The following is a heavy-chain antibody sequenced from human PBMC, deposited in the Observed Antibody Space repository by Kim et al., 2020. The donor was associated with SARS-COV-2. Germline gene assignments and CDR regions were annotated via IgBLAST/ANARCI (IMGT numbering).Heavy chain of an antibody. Sequence: ASVKVSCKASGYTFTSYGISWVRQAPGQGLEWMGWISAFNGNTNYAQKLQGRVTMTTDTSTSTAYMELRSLRSDDTAVYYCARVRGDYDILTGIFDYWGQGTLVTVSS. CDR3: ARVRGDYDILTGIFDY. J-gene: IGHJ4*02. CDR1: GYTFTSYG. D-gene: IGHD3-9*01. V-gene: IGHV1-18*01. CDR2: ISAFNGNT.